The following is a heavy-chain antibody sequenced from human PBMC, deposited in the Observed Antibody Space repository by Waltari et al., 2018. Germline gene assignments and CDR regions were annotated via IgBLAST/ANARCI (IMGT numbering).Heavy chain of an antibody. V-gene: IGHV1-24*01. CDR2: FDPAEGET. CDR3: ATFPLYSGDDSAVNDAFDI. J-gene: IGHJ3*02. CDR1: GYTLTELS. Sequence: QVQLVQSGAEVKKPGASVKVSCKVSGYTLTELSMHWVRQAPGKGLEWMGGFDPAEGETIYAQKFQGRVTMTEDTSTDTAYMELSSLRSEDTAVYYCATFPLYSGDDSAVNDAFDIWGQGTMVTVSS. D-gene: IGHD5-12*01.